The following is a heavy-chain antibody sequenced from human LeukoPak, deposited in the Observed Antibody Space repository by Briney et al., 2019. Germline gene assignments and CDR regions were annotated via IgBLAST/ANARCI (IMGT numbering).Heavy chain of an antibody. Sequence: ASVKVSCKASGYTFTGYYMHWVRQAPGQGLERMGWINPNSGGTNYAQKFQGRVTMTRDTSISTAYMELSRLRSDDTAVYYCARDMGDRRKYYYYGMDVWGQGTTVTVSS. CDR2: INPNSGGT. D-gene: IGHD3-16*01. J-gene: IGHJ6*02. CDR3: ARDMGDRRKYYYYGMDV. V-gene: IGHV1-2*02. CDR1: GYTFTGYY.